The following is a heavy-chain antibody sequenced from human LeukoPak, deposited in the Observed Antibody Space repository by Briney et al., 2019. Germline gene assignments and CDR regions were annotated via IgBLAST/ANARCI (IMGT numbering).Heavy chain of an antibody. CDR1: GGSISSYY. Sequence: NPSETLSLTCTVSGGSISSYYWSWIRQPPGKGLEWIGYIYYSGSTNYNPSLKSRVTISVDTSKNQFSLKLSSVTAADTAVYYCARVRYFDWLPFGYFDYWGQGTLVTVSS. D-gene: IGHD3-9*01. CDR3: ARVRYFDWLPFGYFDY. CDR2: IYYSGST. V-gene: IGHV4-59*12. J-gene: IGHJ4*02.